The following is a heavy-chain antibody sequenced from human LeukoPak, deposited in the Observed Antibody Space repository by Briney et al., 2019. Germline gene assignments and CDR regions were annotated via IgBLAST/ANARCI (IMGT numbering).Heavy chain of an antibody. CDR2: SYTSGST. J-gene: IGHJ4*02. D-gene: IGHD3-16*01. Sequence: SETLSLSCAVSGASISSGACYWIWVRQSDGKVLVWIGRSYTSGSTNYNPSLTSRVTISLDTSQNQLSFRPTSVTAADTAMYYCTREGYDNGDYWGQGALVTVSS. CDR3: TREGYDNGDY. CDR1: GASISSGACY. V-gene: IGHV4-61*02.